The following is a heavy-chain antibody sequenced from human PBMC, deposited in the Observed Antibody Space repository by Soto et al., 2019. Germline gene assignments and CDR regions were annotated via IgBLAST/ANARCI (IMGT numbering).Heavy chain of an antibody. CDR1: GFSFIDYS. Sequence: ASVKVSCKASGFSFIDYSIMWVRQAPGQSLECLGWINAGNGNTKYSHKFQDRVTITSDTSATTAYMELRSLRSEDTAVFYCARSAKKTWLPDFWGQGTLVTVSS. V-gene: IGHV1-3*01. CDR2: INAGNGNT. J-gene: IGHJ1*01. D-gene: IGHD5-12*01. CDR3: ARSAKKTWLPDF.